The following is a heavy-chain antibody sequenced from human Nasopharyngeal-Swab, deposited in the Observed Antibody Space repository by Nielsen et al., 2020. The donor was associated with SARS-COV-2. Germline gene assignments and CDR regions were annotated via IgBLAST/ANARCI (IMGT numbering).Heavy chain of an antibody. Sequence: SGPTLVKPTETLTLTCTVSGFSLSNARMGVSWIRQPPGKALEWLAHIFSNDEKSYSTSLKSRLTITKDTSKNQVVLTMTNMDPVDTATYYCAHRRAYYGDYLRGQGTLVTVSS. CDR2: IFSNDEK. CDR3: AHRRAYYGDYL. CDR1: GFSLSNARMG. J-gene: IGHJ1*01. V-gene: IGHV2-26*01. D-gene: IGHD4-17*01.